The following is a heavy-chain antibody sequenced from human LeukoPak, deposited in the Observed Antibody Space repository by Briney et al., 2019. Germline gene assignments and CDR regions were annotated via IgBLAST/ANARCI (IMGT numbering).Heavy chain of an antibody. CDR1: GYAFTSYA. D-gene: IGHD5-24*01. CDR2: ITTVNGNT. J-gene: IGHJ4*02. V-gene: IGHV1-3*04. CDR3: AKVDGDNNFDY. Sequence: ASVKVSCKASGYAFTSYAIHWVRQAPGQRLEWMGWITTVNGNTRYSQTFQGRVIISRDTSASTAFMELSGLRFEDTAMYYCAKVDGDNNFDYWGQGTLVTVSS.